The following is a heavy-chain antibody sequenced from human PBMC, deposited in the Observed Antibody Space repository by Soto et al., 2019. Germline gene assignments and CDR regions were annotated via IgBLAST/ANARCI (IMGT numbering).Heavy chain of an antibody. D-gene: IGHD2-2*01. CDR2: IYWDDDQ. CDR3: AHAYGGTSWPNDAFDV. J-gene: IGHJ3*01. CDR1: GFSLSTDGVG. Sequence: QITLKESGPTLVKPTQTLTLTCTFSGFSLSTDGVGVGWIRQPPGKALEWLALIYWDDDQRYSPSPKTRLTNPKDTSKNQVVLTMTNMDPVDTATYYCAHAYGGTSWPNDAFDVWGQGTVVTVSS. V-gene: IGHV2-5*02.